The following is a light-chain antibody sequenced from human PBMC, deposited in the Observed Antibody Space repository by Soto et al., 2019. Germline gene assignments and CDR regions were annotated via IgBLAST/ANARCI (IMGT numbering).Light chain of an antibody. CDR2: GAS. Sequence: EIVLTRSPGTLSLSPGERATLSCRASQSVSSSYLAWYQRKPGQAPRLLIYGASSRATGIPDRFSGSGSGTDFTLTISRLEPEDFAVYYCQQYGSSRTWTFGQGTKVDIK. CDR3: QQYGSSRTWT. J-gene: IGKJ1*01. V-gene: IGKV3-20*01. CDR1: QSVSSSY.